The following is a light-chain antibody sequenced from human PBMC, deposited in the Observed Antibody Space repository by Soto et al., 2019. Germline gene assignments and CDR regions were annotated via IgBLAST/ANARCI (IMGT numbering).Light chain of an antibody. J-gene: IGKJ3*01. V-gene: IGKV1-9*01. Sequence: DIQLTQSPSFLSASVGDRVTITCRASQGIRSYLAWYQQRPGKAPELLIYGASILRPGGASRFSGSGSGSEFTLTISSLQPEDFATYFCQQLNTFPPFFTFGPGTKVDIK. CDR3: QQLNTFPPFFT. CDR1: QGIRSY. CDR2: GAS.